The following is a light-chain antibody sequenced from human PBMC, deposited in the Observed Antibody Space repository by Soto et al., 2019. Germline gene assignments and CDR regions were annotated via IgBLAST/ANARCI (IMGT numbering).Light chain of an antibody. CDR2: GAS. V-gene: IGKV3-20*01. J-gene: IGKJ5*01. CDR3: QQHGQWPIT. Sequence: EIVLTQSPGALSLSPGETATLSCRASQSVSNNYLAWYQQKPGQAPRLLIYGASNRATGIPARFSGSGSGTDFTLTISRLQPEDFATYYCQQHGQWPITCGQGTRLEIK. CDR1: QSVSNNY.